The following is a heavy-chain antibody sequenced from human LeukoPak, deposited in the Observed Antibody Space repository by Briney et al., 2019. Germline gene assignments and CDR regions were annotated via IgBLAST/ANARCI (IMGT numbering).Heavy chain of an antibody. D-gene: IGHD3-16*01. V-gene: IGHV3-7*04. J-gene: IGHJ4*02. Sequence: GGSLRLSCAASGFTFSSYWMSWVRQAPGKGLEWVANKNQDGSEKYYVDSVKGRFTISRDNAKNSLYLQMNSLTAEDTAVYYCARGGGGVDYWGQGTLVTVSS. CDR1: GFTFSSYW. CDR3: ARGGGGVDY. CDR2: KNQDGSEK.